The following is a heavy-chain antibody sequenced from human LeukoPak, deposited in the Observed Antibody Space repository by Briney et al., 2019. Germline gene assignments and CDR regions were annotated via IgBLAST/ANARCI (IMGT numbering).Heavy chain of an antibody. Sequence: PSETLSLTCTVSGGSISSYYWSWIRQPPGKGLEWIGYIYYSGSTNYNPSLKSRVTISVDTSKNQFSLKLSSVTAADTAVYYCARGRHCSSTSCSSQSIKGGFDYWGQGTLVTVSS. V-gene: IGHV4-59*12. J-gene: IGHJ4*02. CDR1: GGSISSYY. CDR3: ARGRHCSSTSCSSQSIKGGFDY. CDR2: IYYSGST. D-gene: IGHD2-2*01.